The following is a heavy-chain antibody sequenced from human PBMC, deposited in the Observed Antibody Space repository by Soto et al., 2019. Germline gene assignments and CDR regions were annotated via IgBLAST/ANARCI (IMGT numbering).Heavy chain of an antibody. D-gene: IGHD6-19*01. CDR1: GGTFSGYT. CDR2: IIPILGIA. V-gene: IGHV1-69*04. CDR3: ARDPPSSGIAVAGTSDFQH. J-gene: IGHJ1*01. Sequence: GASVKVSCKASGGTFSGYTISWVRQAPGQGLEWMGRIIPILGIANYAQKFQGRVTITADKSTSTAYMELSSLRSEDTAVYYCARDPPSSGIAVAGTSDFQHWGQGTLVTVSS.